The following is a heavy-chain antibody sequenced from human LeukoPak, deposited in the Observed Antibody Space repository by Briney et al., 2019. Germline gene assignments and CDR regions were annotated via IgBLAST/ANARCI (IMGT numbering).Heavy chain of an antibody. Sequence: GGSLRLSCAASGFTFSSYAMHWVRQAPGKGLEWVAVISYDGSNKYYADSVKGRFTISRDNSKNTLYLQMNSLRAEDTAVYYCARGDTYYYDSSGLDYWGQGTLVTVSS. J-gene: IGHJ4*02. CDR3: ARGDTYYYDSSGLDY. CDR2: ISYDGSNK. D-gene: IGHD3-22*01. CDR1: GFTFSSYA. V-gene: IGHV3-30-3*01.